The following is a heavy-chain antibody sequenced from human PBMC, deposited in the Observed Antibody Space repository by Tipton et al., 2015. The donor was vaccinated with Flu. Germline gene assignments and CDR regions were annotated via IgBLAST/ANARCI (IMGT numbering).Heavy chain of an antibody. CDR1: GYTFSRNG. CDR2: INPKTGNT. Sequence: QLVQSGAEVKKPGASVKVSCKASGYTFSRNGISWVRQAPGQGLEWMGWINPKTGNTNFVQKLQGRVTMTIDTSTSTAYMELRSLRSDDTAIYYCARELQLGIELAATARMFDSWGQGTLLTVSS. CDR3: ARELQLGIELAATARMFDS. D-gene: IGHD6-19*01. V-gene: IGHV1-18*04. J-gene: IGHJ4*02.